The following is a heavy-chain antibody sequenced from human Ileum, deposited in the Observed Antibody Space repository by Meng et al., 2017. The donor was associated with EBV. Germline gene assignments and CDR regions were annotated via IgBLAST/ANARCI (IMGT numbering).Heavy chain of an antibody. J-gene: IGHJ5*01. CDR1: GGSISTSSYF. Sequence: GPGLVKPPSTLSTPCTAAGGSISTSSYFWGWNSQTPGKGLEWIGSIHYNGGTAYNPSLQSRVTMSVDTSKNQFSLRLTSVTAADTAVYYCAKEQDDGDRGIHRIDSWGQGTLVTVFS. CDR2: IHYNGGT. CDR3: AKEQDDGDRGIHRIDS. V-gene: IGHV4-39*07. D-gene: IGHD5-18*01.